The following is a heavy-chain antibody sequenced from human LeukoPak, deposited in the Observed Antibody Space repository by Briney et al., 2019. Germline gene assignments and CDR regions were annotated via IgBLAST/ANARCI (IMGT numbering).Heavy chain of an antibody. D-gene: IGHD3-22*01. CDR3: AKAHHYYDSSGLFMTDY. Sequence: QPGGSLRLSCAASGFTFSSYAMSWVRQAPGKGLEWVSGISGSGGSIYYADSVKGRFTISRDNSKNTLYLQMNSLRAEDTAVYYCAKAHHYYDSSGLFMTDYWGQGTLVTVSS. J-gene: IGHJ4*02. CDR2: ISGSGGSI. V-gene: IGHV3-23*01. CDR1: GFTFSSYA.